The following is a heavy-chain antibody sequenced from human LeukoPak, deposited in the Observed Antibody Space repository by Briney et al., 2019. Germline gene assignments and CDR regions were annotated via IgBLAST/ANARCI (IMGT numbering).Heavy chain of an antibody. CDR1: GYTFTDYY. D-gene: IGHD2-2*01. CDR3: ARANFLYCSSSTCLFDY. CDR2: INPNDGDT. J-gene: IGHJ4*02. V-gene: IGHV1-2*02. Sequence: ASVKVSCKASGYTFTDYYMHWVRQAPGQGFEWMGWINPNDGDTNYAQKFQGRVTMTRDTSTSTAHMEVSRLRSDDTAVYYCARANFLYCSSSTCLFDYWGQGTLVTVSS.